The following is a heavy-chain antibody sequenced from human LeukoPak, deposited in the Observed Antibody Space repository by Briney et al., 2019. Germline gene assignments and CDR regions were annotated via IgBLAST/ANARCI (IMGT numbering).Heavy chain of an antibody. D-gene: IGHD2-15*01. CDR3: ARDPGFCSGGTCYPAYFDY. J-gene: IGHJ4*02. V-gene: IGHV1-69*05. Sequence: ASVKVSCKASGGTFSSYAISWVRQAPGQGLEWMGGFIPIFGTANYAQKFQGRATITTDESTSTAYMELSSLRSEDTAVYYCARDPGFCSGGTCYPAYFDYWGQGTLVTVSS. CDR2: FIPIFGTA. CDR1: GGTFSSYA.